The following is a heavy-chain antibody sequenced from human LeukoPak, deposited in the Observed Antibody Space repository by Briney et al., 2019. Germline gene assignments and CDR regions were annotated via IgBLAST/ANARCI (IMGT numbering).Heavy chain of an antibody. CDR3: ARAYRDSSGWLGY. V-gene: IGHV3-7*01. D-gene: IGHD6-19*01. CDR2: IKQDGSEK. Sequence: GGSLRLSCAASGFTFSSYWMSWVRQAPGKGLEWVANIKQDGSEKYYVDSVKGRFTISRDNAKNSLYLQMNSLRAEDTAVYYCARAYRDSSGWLGYWGQGTPVTVSS. CDR1: GFTFSSYW. J-gene: IGHJ4*02.